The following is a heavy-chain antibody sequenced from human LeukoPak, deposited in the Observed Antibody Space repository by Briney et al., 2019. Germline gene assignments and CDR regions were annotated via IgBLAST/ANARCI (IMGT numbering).Heavy chain of an antibody. Sequence: ASVKVSCKVSGYTLTELSMHWVRQAPGQGLEWMGRINPNSGGTNYAQKFQGRVTMTRDTSISTAYMELSRLRSDDTAVYYCARETIFGVVIIDYWGQGTLVTVSS. J-gene: IGHJ4*02. CDR1: GYTLTELS. CDR2: INPNSGGT. CDR3: ARETIFGVVIIDY. D-gene: IGHD3-3*01. V-gene: IGHV1-2*06.